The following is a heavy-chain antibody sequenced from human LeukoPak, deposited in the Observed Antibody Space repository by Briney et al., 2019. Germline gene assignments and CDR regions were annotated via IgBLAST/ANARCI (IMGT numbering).Heavy chain of an antibody. D-gene: IGHD2-2*02. CDR2: ISYDGSDK. J-gene: IGHJ4*02. V-gene: IGHV3-30*18. CDR3: AKDQLRIPSIDY. CDR1: GFTFSTYG. Sequence: PGGSLRLSCAASGFTFSTYGMHWVRQAPGKGLEWVAVISYDGSDKYYADSVKGRFTISRDNSRDTLYLQVNSPRAEDTAVYYCAKDQLRIPSIDYWGQGTLVTVSS.